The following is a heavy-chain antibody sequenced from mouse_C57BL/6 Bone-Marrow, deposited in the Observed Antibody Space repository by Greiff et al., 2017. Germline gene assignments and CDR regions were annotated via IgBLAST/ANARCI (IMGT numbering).Heavy chain of an antibody. CDR3: ARRRYYGAAWFAY. D-gene: IGHD1-1*01. V-gene: IGHV1-81*01. CDR2: IYPRSGNT. J-gene: IGHJ3*01. CDR1: GYTFTSYG. Sequence: QVQLQQSGAELARPGASVKLSCKASGYTFTSYGISWVKQRTGQGLEWIGEIYPRSGNTYYNEKFKGKDTLTADKSSSTAYMGLRSLTAEDSAVYFCARRRYYGAAWFAYWGQGTLVTVSA.